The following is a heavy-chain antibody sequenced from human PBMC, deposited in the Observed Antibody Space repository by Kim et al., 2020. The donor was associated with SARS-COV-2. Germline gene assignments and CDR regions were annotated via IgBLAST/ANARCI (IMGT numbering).Heavy chain of an antibody. CDR1: GFTFSSYG. V-gene: IGHV3-33*08. J-gene: IGHJ5*02. CDR3: ARALLLYSSGWYWFDP. Sequence: GGSLRLSCAASGFTFSSYGMHWVRQAPGKGLEWVAVIWYDGSNKYYADSVKGRFTISRDNSKNTLYLQMNSLRAEDTAVYYCARALLLYSSGWYWFDPWGQGTLVTVSS. CDR2: IWYDGSNK. D-gene: IGHD6-19*01.